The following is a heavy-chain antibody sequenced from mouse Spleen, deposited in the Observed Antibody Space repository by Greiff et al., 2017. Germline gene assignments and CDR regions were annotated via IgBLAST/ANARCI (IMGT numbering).Heavy chain of an antibody. CDR2: INPSNGRT. CDR1: GYTFTSYW. CDR3: ARSPISDY. V-gene: IGHV1S81*02. Sequence: VKLQESGAELVKPGASVKLSCKASGYTFTSYWMHWVKQRPGQGLEWIGEINPSNGRTNYNEKFKSKATLTVDKSSSTAYMQLSSLTSEDSAVYYCARSPISDYWGQGTTLTVSS. J-gene: IGHJ2*01.